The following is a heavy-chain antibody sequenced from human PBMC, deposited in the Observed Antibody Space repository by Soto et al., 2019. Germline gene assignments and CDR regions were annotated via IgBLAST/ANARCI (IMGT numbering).Heavy chain of an antibody. Sequence: SVKVSCKASGGTFSDFTINWVRQAPGQRLEWMGGIIPICDTANYAEKFQGRVTITADESTRPSFMGVSILRPEDTAVYYCARNGTLTDYSYGMDVWGQGTLVTVSS. D-gene: IGHD1-1*01. V-gene: IGHV1-69*13. CDR3: ARNGTLTDYSYGMDV. CDR1: GGTFSDFT. J-gene: IGHJ6*02. CDR2: IIPICDTA.